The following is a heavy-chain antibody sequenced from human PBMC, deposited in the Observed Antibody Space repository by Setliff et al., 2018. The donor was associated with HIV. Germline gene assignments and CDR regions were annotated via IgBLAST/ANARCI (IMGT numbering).Heavy chain of an antibody. V-gene: IGHV5-51*01. Sequence: PGESLKISCHLSGYSFVDFWIGWVRQMPGKGLEWVGFIYPGDSDSRYSPSFRGQVTISADKSTTTAYLDWASPKASDTAMYYCVRYIGAAAGYIDHWGQGTLVTVS. D-gene: IGHD6-25*01. CDR1: GYSFVDFW. CDR2: IYPGDSDS. CDR3: VRYIGAAAGYIDH. J-gene: IGHJ4*02.